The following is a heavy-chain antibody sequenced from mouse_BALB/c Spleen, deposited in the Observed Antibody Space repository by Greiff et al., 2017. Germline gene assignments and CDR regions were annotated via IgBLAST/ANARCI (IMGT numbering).Heavy chain of an antibody. V-gene: IGHV1-87*01. D-gene: IGHD2-4*01. J-gene: IGHJ3*01. CDR2: IYPGDGDT. CDR3: ARGLRRDQAWFAY. Sequence: QVQLQQSGAELARPGASVKLSCKASGYTFTSYWMQWVKQRPGQGLEWIGAIYPGDGDTRYTQKFKGKATLTADKSSSTAYMQLSSLASEDSAVYYCARGLRRDQAWFAYWGQGTLVTVSA. CDR1: GYTFTSYW.